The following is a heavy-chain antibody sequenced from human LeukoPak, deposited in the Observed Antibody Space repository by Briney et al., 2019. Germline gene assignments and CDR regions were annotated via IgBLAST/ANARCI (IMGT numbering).Heavy chain of an antibody. CDR1: GYSFTSYW. Sequence: GESLKISCKGSGYSFTSYWIGWVRQMPGKGLEWMGIIYPGDSDTRYSPSFQGQVTISADKSISTAYLQWSSLKASDTAMYYCARINYYDSSGYYGSWFDPWGQGTLVTVSS. CDR3: ARINYYDSSGYYGSWFDP. J-gene: IGHJ5*02. CDR2: IYPGDSDT. V-gene: IGHV5-51*01. D-gene: IGHD3-22*01.